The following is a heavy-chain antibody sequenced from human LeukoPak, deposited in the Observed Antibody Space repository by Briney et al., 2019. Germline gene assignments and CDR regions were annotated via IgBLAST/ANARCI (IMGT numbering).Heavy chain of an antibody. CDR1: GYTFTSYD. D-gene: IGHD2-15*01. Sequence: GSVKVSCTSSGYTFTSYDINWVRQAPGQGLEWMGWRNPNSGNTGYAQKFQGRVTMTRNTSKSTAYMELSSLRSEDTAVYYCARRGRLCSGGSGYSVVDYGGQGTLVTVSS. CDR3: ARRGRLCSGGSGYSVVDY. CDR2: RNPNSGNT. J-gene: IGHJ4*02. V-gene: IGHV1-8*01.